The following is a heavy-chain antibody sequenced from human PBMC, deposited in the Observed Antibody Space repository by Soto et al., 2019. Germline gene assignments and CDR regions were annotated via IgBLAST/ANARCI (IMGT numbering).Heavy chain of an antibody. J-gene: IGHJ6*02. CDR2: ISSDGYI. D-gene: IGHD5-18*01. CDR1: VFTFSSRG. V-gene: IGHV3-21*01. CDR3: ARGADGYNFGSSGMDV. Sequence: WWSLRLSCLASVFTFSSRGMHWFRQAPGKGLEWVSSISSDGYIFYADSVRGRFTISRDNAKNSLYLHMNSLSAEDTALYYCARGADGYNFGSSGMDVWGQETTVTVSS.